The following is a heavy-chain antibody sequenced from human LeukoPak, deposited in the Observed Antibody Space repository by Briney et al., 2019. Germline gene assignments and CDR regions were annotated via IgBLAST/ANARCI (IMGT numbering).Heavy chain of an antibody. CDR3: ATYSSSWYCFDY. J-gene: IGHJ4*02. D-gene: IGHD6-13*01. Sequence: GGSLILSCAASGFTFSSYAMSWVRQAPGKGLEWVSAISGSGGSTYYADSVKGRFTISRDNSKNTLYLQMNSLRAEDTAVYYCATYSSSWYCFDYWGQGTMVTVSS. V-gene: IGHV3-23*01. CDR1: GFTFSSYA. CDR2: ISGSGGST.